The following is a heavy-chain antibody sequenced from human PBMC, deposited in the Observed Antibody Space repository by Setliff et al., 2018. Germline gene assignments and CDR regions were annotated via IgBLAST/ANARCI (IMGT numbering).Heavy chain of an antibody. CDR2: VYYSGAA. V-gene: IGHV4-61*08. Sequence: SETLSLTCTVSGDSTSAASIMAWIRQPPGKGLEFIGYVYYSGAAKYDPSLKSRVTMSVDTSKTQFSLKLSSVIAADTAVYYCARGGTYRYFDYWGQGTLVTV. CDR1: GDSTSAAS. J-gene: IGHJ4*02. CDR3: ARGGTYRYFDY.